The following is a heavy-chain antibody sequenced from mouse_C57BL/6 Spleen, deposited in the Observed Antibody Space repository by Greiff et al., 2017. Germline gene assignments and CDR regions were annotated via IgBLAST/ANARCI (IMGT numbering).Heavy chain of an antibody. CDR1: GFTFSSYA. Sequence: EVQGVESGEGLVKPGGSLKLSCAASGFTFSSYAMSWVRQTPEKRLEWVAYISSGGDYIYYADTVKGRFTISRDNARNTLYLQMSSLKSEDTAMYYCTRGDYGSSLYYAMDYWGQGTSVTVSS. CDR3: TRGDYGSSLYYAMDY. CDR2: ISSGGDYI. J-gene: IGHJ4*01. V-gene: IGHV5-9-1*02. D-gene: IGHD1-1*01.